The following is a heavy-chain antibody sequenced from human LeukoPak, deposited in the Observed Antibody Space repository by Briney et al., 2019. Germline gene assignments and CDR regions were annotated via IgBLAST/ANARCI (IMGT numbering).Heavy chain of an antibody. Sequence: GRSLRLSCAASGFTFDDYAMPWVRQAPGKGLEWDSGISWNSGSIGYADSVKGRFTISRDNAKNSLYLQMNSLRAEDTALYYCAKGTGYYDSSGYYDCWGQGTQV. D-gene: IGHD3-22*01. V-gene: IGHV3-9*01. CDR3: AKGTGYYDSSGYYDC. CDR2: ISWNSGSI. J-gene: IGHJ4*02. CDR1: GFTFDDYA.